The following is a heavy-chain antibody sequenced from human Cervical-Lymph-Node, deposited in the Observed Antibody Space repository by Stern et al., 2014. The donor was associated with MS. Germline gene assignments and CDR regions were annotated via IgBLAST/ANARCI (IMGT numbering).Heavy chain of an antibody. Sequence: VQLVESGGGLVQPGGSLRLSCAASGFTFSNYWIHWVRQAPAQGLVWVSRINSDGGITNYADSVMGRFTLSRDNAKNTVYLQMNSLRAEDTAVYYCARKERYSPLDYWGQGTLVTVSS. D-gene: IGHD5-12*01. V-gene: IGHV3-74*02. CDR3: ARKERYSPLDY. CDR1: GFTFSNYW. J-gene: IGHJ4*02. CDR2: INSDGGIT.